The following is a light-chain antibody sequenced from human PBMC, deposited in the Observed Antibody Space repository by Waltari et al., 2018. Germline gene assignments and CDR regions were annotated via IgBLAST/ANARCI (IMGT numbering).Light chain of an antibody. CDR2: SNS. J-gene: IGLJ3*02. Sequence: QSVLTQPPSASGTPGQRVTISCSGSNSNLGSHVVTWYQQLPGTAPKLLIYSNSRRTAGVPDRVSGSKSGTSASLAIRGLQSEDEAVYYCASWDYSLNGVLYGGGTKLTVL. CDR1: NSNLGSHV. V-gene: IGLV1-44*01. CDR3: ASWDYSLNGVL.